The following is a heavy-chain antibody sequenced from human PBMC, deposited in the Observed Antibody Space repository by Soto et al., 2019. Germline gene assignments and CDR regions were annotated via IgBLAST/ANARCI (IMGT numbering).Heavy chain of an antibody. Sequence: GGTLRLSSAASGLTFSTYAMSWVRQAPGKGLEWVSAISGSGGSTSYGDSVKGRFTLSRDNSKNTLYLKMNSLRAEDTAVYYCAIDKNRAIAGAEHRFHPWGQGTRVTVSS. D-gene: IGHD6-19*01. CDR2: ISGSGGST. CDR3: AIDKNRAIAGAEHRFHP. CDR1: GLTFSTYA. V-gene: IGHV3-23*01. J-gene: IGHJ5*02.